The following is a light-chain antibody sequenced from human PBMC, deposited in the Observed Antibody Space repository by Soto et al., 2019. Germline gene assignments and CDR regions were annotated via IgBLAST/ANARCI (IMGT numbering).Light chain of an antibody. CDR2: GAS. CDR3: QQYNNWPPIT. J-gene: IGKJ5*01. CDR1: QSVGSD. Sequence: EIVLTQSPGTLSLSPGDRATLSCRASQSVGSDLAWYQQKPGQAPRLVIYGASTRATGIPARFSGSGSGTEFTLTISSLQSEDLAVCYCQQYNNWPPITFGQGTRLEIK. V-gene: IGKV3-15*01.